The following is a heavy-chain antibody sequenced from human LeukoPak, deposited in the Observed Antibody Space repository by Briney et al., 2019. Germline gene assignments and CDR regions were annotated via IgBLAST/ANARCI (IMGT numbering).Heavy chain of an antibody. J-gene: IGHJ3*02. CDR3: VKDRFWSGTKGGASDI. CDR2: ISWNSGKI. D-gene: IGHD3-3*01. V-gene: IGHV3-9*01. Sequence: GRSLRLSCAASGFTFDGYAMHWVRQVPGKGLEWVSGISWNSGKIGYADSVKGRFTISRDNAKNSLYLQMNMLRAEDTALYYCVKDRFWSGTKGGASDIWGQGTMVTVSS. CDR1: GFTFDGYA.